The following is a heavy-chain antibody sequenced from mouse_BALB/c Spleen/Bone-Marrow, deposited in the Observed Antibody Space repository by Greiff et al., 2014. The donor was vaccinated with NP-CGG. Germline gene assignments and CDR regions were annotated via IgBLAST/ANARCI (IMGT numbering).Heavy chain of an antibody. J-gene: IGHJ3*01. Sequence: VQLQESGVEVVRPGTSVKVSCKASGYAFSNYLIEWVKQRPGQGLEWIGMINPGSGGSNYNEKFKGKATLTADKSSSTAYMQLSSLTSDDSAVYFCSRLTGTGGFAYWGQGTLVTVSA. CDR1: GYAFSNYL. CDR2: INPGSGGS. CDR3: SRLTGTGGFAY. D-gene: IGHD4-1*01. V-gene: IGHV1-54*03.